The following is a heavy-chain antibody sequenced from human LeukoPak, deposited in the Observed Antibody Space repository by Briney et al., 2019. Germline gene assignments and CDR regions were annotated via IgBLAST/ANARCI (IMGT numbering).Heavy chain of an antibody. V-gene: IGHV4-59*01. CDR2: IYYSGST. CDR1: GGSISSYY. D-gene: IGHD6-6*01. CDR3: ARGRAARIYYYYMDV. Sequence: SETLSLTCTVSGGSISSYYWSWIRQPPGEGLEWIGYIYYSGSTNYNPSLKSRVTISVDTSKNQFSLKLSSVTAADTAVYYCARGRAARIYYYYMDVWGKGTTVTVSS. J-gene: IGHJ6*03.